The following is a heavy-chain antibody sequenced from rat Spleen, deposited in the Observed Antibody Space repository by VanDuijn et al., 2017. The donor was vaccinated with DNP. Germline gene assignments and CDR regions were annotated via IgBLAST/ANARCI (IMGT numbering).Heavy chain of an antibody. CDR3: ARHRRYFDF. J-gene: IGHJ1*01. V-gene: IGHV5-29*01. Sequence: EVQLVESDGGLVQPGRSLKLSCAASGFTFSDYYMAWVRQAPTKGLEWVATISYDGSSTYYRDSVKGRFTISRDNAKSTLYLQMDSLRSEDTATYYCARHRRYFDFWGPGTMVTVSS. CDR1: GFTFSDYY. CDR2: ISYDGSST.